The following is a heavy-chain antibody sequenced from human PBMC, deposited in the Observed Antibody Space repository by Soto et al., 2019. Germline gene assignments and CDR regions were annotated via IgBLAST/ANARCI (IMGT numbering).Heavy chain of an antibody. J-gene: IGHJ4*02. D-gene: IGHD2-2*01. CDR1: GGSFSGYY. CDR3: ASGLYCSSTSCRNRPDDY. Sequence: SETLSLTCAVYGGSFSGYYWSWIRQPPGKGLEWIGEINHSGSTNYNPSLKSRVTISVDTSKNQFSLKLSSVTAADTAVYYCASGLYCSSTSCRNRPDDYWGQGTLVTVSS. V-gene: IGHV4-34*01. CDR2: INHSGST.